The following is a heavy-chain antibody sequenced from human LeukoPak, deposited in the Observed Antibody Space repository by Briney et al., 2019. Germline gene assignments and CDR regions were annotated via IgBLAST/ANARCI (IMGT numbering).Heavy chain of an antibody. CDR3: ARVPGYNSGWYKFDY. J-gene: IGHJ4*02. CDR1: GGSISTYY. CDR2: IYDSGST. V-gene: IGHV4-59*01. D-gene: IGHD6-19*01. Sequence: SETLSLTCTVSGGSISTYYWSWIRQPPGKGLEWIGYIYDSGSTNYNPSLKSRVTISLDTSKNLFSLRLTSVTAADTAVYYCARVPGYNSGWYKFDYWGQGTLVTVSS.